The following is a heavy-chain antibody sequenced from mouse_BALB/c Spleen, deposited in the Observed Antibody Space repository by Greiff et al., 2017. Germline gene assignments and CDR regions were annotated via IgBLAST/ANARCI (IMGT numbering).Heavy chain of an antibody. D-gene: IGHD2-4*01. CDR3: ARSPTMIPTRAWFAY. CDR1: GYTFTDYA. J-gene: IGHJ3*01. CDR2: ISTYSGNT. Sequence: QVQLQQSGPELVRPGVSVKISCKGSGYTFTDYAMHWVKQSHAKSLEWIGVISTYSGNTNYNQKFKGKATMTVDKSSSTAYMELSRLTSEDSAIYYCARSPTMIPTRAWFAYWGQGTLVTVSA. V-gene: IGHV1-67*01.